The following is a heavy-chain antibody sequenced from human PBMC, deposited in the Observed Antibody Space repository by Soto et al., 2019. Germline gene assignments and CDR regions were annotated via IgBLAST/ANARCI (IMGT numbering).Heavy chain of an antibody. J-gene: IGHJ4*02. CDR2: IWYDGTNK. V-gene: IGHV3-33*01. Sequence: PGGSLRLSCAASGFTFSNYGMHWVRQAPGKGLEWVAVIWYDGTNKYYADSVKGRFTIPRDDSKNTLYLQMNSLRAEDTAVYYCARDHSGYYFDYWGQGALVTVSS. D-gene: IGHD5-12*01. CDR3: ARDHSGYYFDY. CDR1: GFTFSNYG.